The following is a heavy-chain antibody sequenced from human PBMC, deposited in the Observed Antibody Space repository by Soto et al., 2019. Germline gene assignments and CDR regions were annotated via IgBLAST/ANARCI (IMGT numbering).Heavy chain of an antibody. J-gene: IGHJ3*02. CDR3: AKGEDSRAHDAFDI. Sequence: SVKVSCKASGGTFSSYAISWVRQAPGQGLEWMGGIIPIFGTANYAQKFQGRVTITADKSTSTAYMELSSLRSEDTAVYYCAKGEDSRAHDAFDICGQRTIVTLSS. CDR1: GGTFSSYA. D-gene: IGHD3-22*01. V-gene: IGHV1-69*06. CDR2: IIPIFGTA.